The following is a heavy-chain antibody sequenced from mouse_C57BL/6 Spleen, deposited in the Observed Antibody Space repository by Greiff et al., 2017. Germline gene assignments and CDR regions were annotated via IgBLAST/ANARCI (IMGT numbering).Heavy chain of an antibody. V-gene: IGHV1-82*01. CDR2: IYPGDGDT. CDR1: GYAFSSSW. CDR3: ARYDYYGSSF. Sequence: VQLQQSGPELVKPGASVKISCKASGYAFSSSWMNWVKQRPGKGLEWIGRIYPGDGDTNYNGKFKGKATLTADKSSSTAYMQLSSLTSEDSAVYFCARYDYYGSSFWGQGTLVTVSA. J-gene: IGHJ3*01. D-gene: IGHD1-1*01.